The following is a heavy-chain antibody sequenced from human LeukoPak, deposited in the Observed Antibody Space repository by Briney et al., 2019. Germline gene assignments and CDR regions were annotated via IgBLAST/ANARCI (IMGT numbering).Heavy chain of an antibody. Sequence: PGGSLRPSCAASGFTFSNYGMHWVRQAPDKGLEWVAVIWYDGSNKYYADSVKGRFTISRDNSKNTVCLHMNSLKAEDTAMYFCSANFDIWGQGILVTVSS. CDR3: SANFDI. CDR1: GFTFSNYG. D-gene: IGHD6-25*01. J-gene: IGHJ4*02. CDR2: IWYDGSNK. V-gene: IGHV3-33*01.